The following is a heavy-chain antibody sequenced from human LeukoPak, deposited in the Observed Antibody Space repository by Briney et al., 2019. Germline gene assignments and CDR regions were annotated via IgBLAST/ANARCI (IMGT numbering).Heavy chain of an antibody. CDR3: TRLLPTSNHFFES. D-gene: IGHD2-8*01. CDR2: IYAGGGA. J-gene: IGHJ4*02. V-gene: IGHV3-53*01. Sequence: GGSLILSCAASGFTVSYDYMSWVRQAPGKGLEWVSVIYAGGGAYYADSVRGRFTISRDNSENTLYLQMNSLRAEDTAVYYCTRLLPTSNHFFESWGQGTLVTVSS. CDR1: GFTVSYDY.